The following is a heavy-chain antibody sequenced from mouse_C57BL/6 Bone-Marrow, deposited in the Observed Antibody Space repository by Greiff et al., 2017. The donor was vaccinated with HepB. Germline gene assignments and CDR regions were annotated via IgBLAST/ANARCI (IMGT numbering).Heavy chain of an antibody. CDR2: INPSSGYT. V-gene: IGHV1-4*01. CDR1: GYTFTSYT. Sequence: VKLMESGAELARPGASVKMSCKASGYTFTSYTMHWVKQRPGQGLEWIGYINPSSGYTKYNQKFKGKATLTADKSSSTAYMQLSSLTSEDSAVYDCARDGYWYCDVWGTGTTVTVSA. CDR3: ARDGYWYCDV. J-gene: IGHJ1*03. D-gene: IGHD2-3*01.